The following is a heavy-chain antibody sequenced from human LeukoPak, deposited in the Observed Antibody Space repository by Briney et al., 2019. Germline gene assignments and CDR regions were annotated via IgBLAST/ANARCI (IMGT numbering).Heavy chain of an antibody. Sequence: GGSLRLSCAASGFTFSDHYMSWIRLAPGKGLEWVSSISTSGTTMYYADSVKGRFTISRDNAKNSLYLQMNSLRGDDTAVYHCARSGHCVSTSCYNIWKRSLYGIDVWGQGTTVTVSS. V-gene: IGHV3-11*01. J-gene: IGHJ6*02. CDR3: ARSGHCVSTSCYNIWKRSLYGIDV. D-gene: IGHD2-2*02. CDR2: ISTSGTTM. CDR1: GFTFSDHY.